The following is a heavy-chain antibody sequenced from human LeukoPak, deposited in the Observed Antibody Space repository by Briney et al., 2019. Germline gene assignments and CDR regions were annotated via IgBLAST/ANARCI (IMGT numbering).Heavy chain of an antibody. D-gene: IGHD5-18*01. CDR1: GFTFTTYW. J-gene: IGHJ4*02. V-gene: IGHV3-7*01. CDR3: ARGSGYSYGVMGY. CDR2: IKQDGSEK. Sequence: GGSLRLSCAASGFTFTTYWMSWVGPAPGKGLEWVANIKQDGSEKYYVDSVKGRFTISRDNAKNSLYLQMNSLRAEDTAVYYCARGSGYSYGVMGYWGQGTLVTVSS.